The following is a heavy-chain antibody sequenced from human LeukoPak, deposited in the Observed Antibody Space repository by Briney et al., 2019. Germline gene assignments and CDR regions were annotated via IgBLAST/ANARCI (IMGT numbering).Heavy chain of an antibody. Sequence: PGRSLRLSCAASGFTFDDYAMHWVRQAPGKGLEWVSGISWNSGSIGYADSVKGRFTISRDNAKNSLCLQMNSLRAEDTALYYCAKAGSGYFRIGVYLDYWGQGTLVTVSS. CDR3: AKAGSGYFRIGVYLDY. CDR2: ISWNSGSI. CDR1: GFTFDDYA. J-gene: IGHJ4*02. D-gene: IGHD3-3*01. V-gene: IGHV3-9*01.